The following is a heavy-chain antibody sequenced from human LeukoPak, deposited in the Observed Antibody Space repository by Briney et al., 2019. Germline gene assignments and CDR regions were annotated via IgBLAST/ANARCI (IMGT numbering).Heavy chain of an antibody. CDR1: GFTFNYYA. Sequence: GGSLRLSCAASGFTFNYYAMSWVRQAPGKGLEWVSSISSIGDRTYYADSVKGRFTISRDNSKNTLYLQMNSLRAEDTAVYYCAKGRYFDTPFDYWGQGTLVTVSS. CDR2: ISSIGDRT. CDR3: AKGRYFDTPFDY. D-gene: IGHD3-9*01. J-gene: IGHJ4*02. V-gene: IGHV3-23*01.